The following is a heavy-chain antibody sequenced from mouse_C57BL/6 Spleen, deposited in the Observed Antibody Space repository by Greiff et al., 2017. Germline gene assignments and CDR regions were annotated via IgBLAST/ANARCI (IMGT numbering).Heavy chain of an antibody. CDR1: GYSFTGYY. CDR3: ARNTGSDY. J-gene: IGHJ2*01. V-gene: IGHV1-42*01. D-gene: IGHD4-1*01. CDR2: INPSTGGT. Sequence: EVQLQQSGPELVKPGASVKISCKASGYSFTGYYMNWVKQSPEKSLEWIGEINPSTGGTTYTQKFTAKATLTVDKSSSTAYMQLKGLTSEDSAVYYCARNTGSDYWGQGTTLTVSS.